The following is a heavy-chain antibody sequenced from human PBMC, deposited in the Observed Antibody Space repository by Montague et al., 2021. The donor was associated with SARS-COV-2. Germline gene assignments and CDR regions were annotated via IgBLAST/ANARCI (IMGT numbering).Heavy chain of an antibody. CDR3: SREGIPTPGAERKSLQYHGMDD. CDR2: MYNSRSS. V-gene: IGHV4-59*13. D-gene: IGHD1-14*01. J-gene: IGHJ6*02. Sequence: SETLSLTCTVSGDSISAYYWSCIRQLPGKGLEWIAYMYNSRSSNYNTSLQSRVSISADTSTRQFSLQLTTLTAAATAVYYCSREGIPTPGAERKSLQYHGMDDWGQGTTVTVSS. CDR1: GDSISAYY.